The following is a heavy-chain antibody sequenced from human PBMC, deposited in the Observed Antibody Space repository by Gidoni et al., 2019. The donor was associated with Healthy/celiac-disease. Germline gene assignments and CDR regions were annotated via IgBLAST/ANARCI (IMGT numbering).Heavy chain of an antibody. CDR1: GFHFSSYS. CDR3: ARDDTSSSSMVEELGY. Sequence: EVQLVESGGGLVKPGGSLRLSCAASGFHFSSYSMNWVRQAPGKGLEWVSSISSSSSYIYYADSVKSRFTISRDNAKNSLYLQMNSLRAEDTAVYYCARDDTSSSSMVEELGYWGQGTLVTVSS. D-gene: IGHD6-6*01. J-gene: IGHJ4*02. CDR2: ISSSSSYI. V-gene: IGHV3-21*01.